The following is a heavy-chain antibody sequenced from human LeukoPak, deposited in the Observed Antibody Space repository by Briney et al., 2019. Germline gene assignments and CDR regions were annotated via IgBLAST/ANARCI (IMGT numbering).Heavy chain of an antibody. V-gene: IGHV4-39*01. CDR2: IYYSGST. Sequence: SETLSLTCTVSGGSVSSGSYYWGWIRQPPGKGLEWIGSIYYSGSTYYNPSLKSRVTISVDTSKNQFSLKLSSVTAADTAVYYCARHRAVSVVGNFYFDYWGQGTLVTVSS. D-gene: IGHD1-26*01. CDR1: GGSVSSGSYY. CDR3: ARHRAVSVVGNFYFDY. J-gene: IGHJ4*02.